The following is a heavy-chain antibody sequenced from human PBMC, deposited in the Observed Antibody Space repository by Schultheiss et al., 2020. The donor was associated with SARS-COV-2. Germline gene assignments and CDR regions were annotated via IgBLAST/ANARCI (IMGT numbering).Heavy chain of an antibody. Sequence: GGSLRLSCAASGFTFSSYWMHWVRQAPGKGLVWVSRINSDGSSTSYADSVKGRFTISRDNAKNSLYLQMNSLRAEDTAVYYCARDGFEGGYYFDYWGQGTLVTVSS. CDR1: GFTFSSYW. V-gene: IGHV3-74*01. J-gene: IGHJ4*02. CDR2: INSDGSST. CDR3: ARDGFEGGYYFDY. D-gene: IGHD2-2*03.